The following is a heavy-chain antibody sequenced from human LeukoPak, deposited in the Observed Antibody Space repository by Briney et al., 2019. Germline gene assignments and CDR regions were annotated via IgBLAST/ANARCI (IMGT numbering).Heavy chain of an antibody. Sequence: ASVKVSCKASGYTFTGYYMHWVRQAPGQGLEWMGWINPNSGGTNYAQKLQGWVTMTRDTSISTAYMELSRLRSDDTAVYYCARDARRIAVAGRRWFDPWGQGTLVTVSS. CDR3: ARDARRIAVAGRRWFDP. CDR1: GYTFTGYY. D-gene: IGHD6-19*01. CDR2: INPNSGGT. J-gene: IGHJ5*02. V-gene: IGHV1-2*04.